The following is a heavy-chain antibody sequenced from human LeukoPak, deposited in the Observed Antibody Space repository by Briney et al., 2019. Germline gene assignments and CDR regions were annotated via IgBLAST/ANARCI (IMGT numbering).Heavy chain of an antibody. Sequence: PGGSLRLSCAASGFTFSNSEINWVRQAPGKGLEWVSYISSSGRTMFYADSVRGRFTISRDNPKNSLYLQMSSLRAEDTAVYYCWRVGTTTVLDYWGQGTPVTVSS. CDR3: WRVGTTTVLDY. CDR2: ISSSGRTM. V-gene: IGHV3-48*03. J-gene: IGHJ4*02. D-gene: IGHD1-26*01. CDR1: GFTFSNSE.